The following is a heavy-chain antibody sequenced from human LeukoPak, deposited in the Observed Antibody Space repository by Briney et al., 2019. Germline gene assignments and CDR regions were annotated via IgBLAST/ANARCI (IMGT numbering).Heavy chain of an antibody. CDR2: ISISSSYI. V-gene: IGHV3-21*01. D-gene: IGHD3-22*01. J-gene: IGHJ4*02. CDR1: GFTFSSYG. Sequence: PGGSLRLSCAASGFTFSSYGMNWVRQAPGKGLEWVSSISISSSYIYYADSVKGRFTISRDNAKNSLYLQMNSLRAEDTAVYFCARENYYDSSAYYSGQGTLVTVSS. CDR3: ARENYYDSSAYY.